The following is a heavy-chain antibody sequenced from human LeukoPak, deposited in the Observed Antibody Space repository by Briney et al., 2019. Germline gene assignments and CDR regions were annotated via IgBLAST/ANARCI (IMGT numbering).Heavy chain of an antibody. CDR1: GGSFSGYY. CDR3: ARSRGRKMVRGVYYYYYGMDV. V-gene: IGHV4-34*01. D-gene: IGHD3-10*01. CDR2: TNHSGST. J-gene: IGHJ6*02. Sequence: SETLSLTCAVYGGSFSGYYWSWIRQPPGKGLEWIGETNHSGSTNYNPSLKSRVTISVDTSKNQLSLKLSSVTAADTAVYYCARSRGRKMVRGVYYYYYGMDVWGQGTTVTVSS.